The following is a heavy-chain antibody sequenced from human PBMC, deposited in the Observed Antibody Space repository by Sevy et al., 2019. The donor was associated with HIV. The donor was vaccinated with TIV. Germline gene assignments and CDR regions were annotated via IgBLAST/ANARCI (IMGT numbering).Heavy chain of an antibody. V-gene: IGHV1-24*01. D-gene: IGHD3-22*01. CDR1: GYTLTAFA. J-gene: IGHJ4*02. CDR3: ATTKDYYDSSAYPVEY. CDR2: FDPEDDER. Sequence: ASVKVSCKVSGYTLTAFAMHWVRQAPGKGLEWMGTFDPEDDERIYAQKFQGRVSMTEDTSADTAYMELSSLRSEDTAIYYCATTKDYYDSSAYPVEYWGQGTLVNVSS.